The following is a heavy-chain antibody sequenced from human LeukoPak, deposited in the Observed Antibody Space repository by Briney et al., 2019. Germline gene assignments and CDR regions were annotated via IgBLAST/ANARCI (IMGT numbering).Heavy chain of an antibody. Sequence: GGSLRLSCSASGFTFSSYAMHCVRQTPGKGLEYVSAISSNGGSTYYADSVKGRFTISRDNSKNTLYLQMSSLRAEDMAVYYCVKVVRGVIDYWGQGTLVTVSS. CDR1: GFTFSSYA. D-gene: IGHD3-10*02. CDR2: ISSNGGST. CDR3: VKVVRGVIDY. J-gene: IGHJ4*02. V-gene: IGHV3-64D*06.